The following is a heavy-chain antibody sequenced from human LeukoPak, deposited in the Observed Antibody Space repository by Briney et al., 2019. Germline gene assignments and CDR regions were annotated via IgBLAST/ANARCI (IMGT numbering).Heavy chain of an antibody. CDR3: ARHRAGYTTSWFF. V-gene: IGHV4-59*08. D-gene: IGHD5-24*01. Sequence: SETLSLTCSVSGASISSHYWSWIRQPPGKGLEWLGFVHHSGSANYNPSLTSRVTMSVDMSKNQFSLKLSSVTAADTAMYFCARHRAGYTTSWFFWGQGTMVIVSS. CDR2: VHHSGSA. J-gene: IGHJ3*01. CDR1: GASISSHY.